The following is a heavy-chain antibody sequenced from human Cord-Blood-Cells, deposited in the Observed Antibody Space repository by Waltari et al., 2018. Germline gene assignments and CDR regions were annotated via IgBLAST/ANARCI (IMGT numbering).Heavy chain of an antibody. CDR3: ARNWNYYYYYMDV. D-gene: IGHD1-1*01. J-gene: IGHJ6*03. CDR1: GGSISSSSYY. V-gene: IGHV4-39*01. CDR2: IYYLGST. Sequence: QLQLKQSGPGLVKPSETLSLTCTVSGGSISSSSYYWGLLRPPPGEGLEWIGSIYYLGSTYYNPALKSRVTISVDTSKNQFSLKLSSVTAADTAVYYCARNWNYYYYYMDVWGKGTTVTVSS.